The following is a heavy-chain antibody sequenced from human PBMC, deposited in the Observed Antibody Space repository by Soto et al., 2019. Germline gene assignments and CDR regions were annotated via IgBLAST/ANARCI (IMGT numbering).Heavy chain of an antibody. D-gene: IGHD5-12*01. CDR2: IYHTGNT. CDR3: ARVGGYSGYGQFDF. Sequence: TLSLTCTVSGGSVSSRHYYWSWIRQPPGKGLEWIGYIYHTGNTNYSPSLKSRLAISVDTSRNQFSLKLTSVTAADTAVYYCARVGGYSGYGQFDFWGQGTLVPVSS. V-gene: IGHV4-61*01. CDR1: GGSVSSRHYY. J-gene: IGHJ4*02.